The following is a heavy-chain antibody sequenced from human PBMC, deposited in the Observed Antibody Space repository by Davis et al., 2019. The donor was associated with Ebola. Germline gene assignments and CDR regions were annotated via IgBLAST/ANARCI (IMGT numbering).Heavy chain of an antibody. J-gene: IGHJ4*02. Sequence: GESLKISCAASGFTFSSYSMNWVRQAPGKGLEWVAVISYDGSNKYYADSVKGRFTISRDNSKNTLYLQMNSLRAEDTAVYYCAKDLTDYYYDSSGYYNDYWGQGTLVTVSS. CDR3: AKDLTDYYYDSSGYYNDY. CDR2: ISYDGSNK. V-gene: IGHV3-30*18. D-gene: IGHD3-22*01. CDR1: GFTFSSYS.